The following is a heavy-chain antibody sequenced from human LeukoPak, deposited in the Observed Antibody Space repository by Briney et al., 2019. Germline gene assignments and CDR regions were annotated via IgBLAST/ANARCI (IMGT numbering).Heavy chain of an antibody. V-gene: IGHV3-23*01. CDR3: ANQDCSTTHCYGCDY. CDR1: GFTFSSCV. D-gene: IGHD2-2*01. Sequence: GGSLRLSCAPSGFTFSSCVMAWVRQAPGKGLEWVSSISGSGNSPYYSDSVKGRFTISRDNSMNTLSMQMNSLRADDPGVYYCANQDCSTTHCYGCDYWGEGTVVTVSS. CDR2: ISGSGNSP. J-gene: IGHJ4*02.